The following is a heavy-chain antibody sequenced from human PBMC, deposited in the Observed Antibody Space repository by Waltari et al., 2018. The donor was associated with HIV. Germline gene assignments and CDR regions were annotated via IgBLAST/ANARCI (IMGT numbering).Heavy chain of an antibody. D-gene: IGHD6-6*01. Sequence: VQLQKPRPGLVKPSETPSLTCTAPGRSNRSYFWRWIRQPPGKGLDWIGYIYYTGNTNYNPALKSRVTISVDTSKNQFSLKLTSLTAADTAVYYCAGVEYSTSGPGYWGQGTLVTVSS. V-gene: IGHV4-59*01. J-gene: IGHJ4*02. CDR2: IYYTGNT. CDR1: GRSNRSYF. CDR3: AGVEYSTSGPGY.